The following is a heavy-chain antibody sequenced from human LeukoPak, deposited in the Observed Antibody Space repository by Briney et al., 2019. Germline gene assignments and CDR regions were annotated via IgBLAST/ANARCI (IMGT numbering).Heavy chain of an antibody. V-gene: IGHV3-15*01. CDR3: ATTQDIVLMVSLSIFDY. CDR1: GFTVSNAW. Sequence: GRSLRLSCAASGFTVSNAWMSWVSQAPGKWLEWVGCIKRKTDGGTTDYAAAAKGRFTISRDDSKNTLYLQMNSLKTEDTAVYYCATTQDIVLMVSLSIFDYWGQGNLVTV. D-gene: IGHD2-8*01. CDR2: IKRKTDGGTT. J-gene: IGHJ4*02.